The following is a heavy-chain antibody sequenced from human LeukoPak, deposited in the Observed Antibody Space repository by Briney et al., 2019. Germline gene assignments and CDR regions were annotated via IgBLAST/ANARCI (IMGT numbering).Heavy chain of an antibody. D-gene: IGHD2-15*01. Sequence: ASVKVSCKASGYAFTSYGTSWVRQAPGQGLEWMGWISAYNGNTNHAPKLQGRVTMTTDTSTSTAYMELRSLRSDDTAVYYCAREDCSGGSCYSLSLTPVFHVFDIWGQGTMATVSS. CDR2: ISAYNGNT. J-gene: IGHJ3*02. V-gene: IGHV1-18*01. CDR3: AREDCSGGSCYSLSLTPVFHVFDI. CDR1: GYAFTSYG.